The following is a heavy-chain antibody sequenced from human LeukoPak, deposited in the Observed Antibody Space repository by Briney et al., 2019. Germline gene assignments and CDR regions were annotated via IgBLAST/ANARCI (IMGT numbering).Heavy chain of an antibody. CDR3: AKSDCGSDGCKLLNY. CDR2: ISGSGDAT. J-gene: IGHJ4*02. D-gene: IGHD2-21*01. Sequence: PGGSLRLSCAASGFTFTNHAMSWVRQAPGKGLEWVSAISGSGDATKYADSVKGQFTISRDNFKNTVSLQMINLRAEDTAVYFCAKSDCGSDGCKLLNYWGQGILVTVSS. CDR1: GFTFTNHA. V-gene: IGHV3-23*01.